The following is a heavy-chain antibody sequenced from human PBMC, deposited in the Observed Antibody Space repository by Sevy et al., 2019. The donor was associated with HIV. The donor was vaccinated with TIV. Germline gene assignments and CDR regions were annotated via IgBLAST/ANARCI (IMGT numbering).Heavy chain of an antibody. CDR1: GFSFNSYD. CDR2: ISSVSTII. CDR3: ARVVGYVSANYYNYYYDLDV. Sequence: GGSLRLSCAASGFSFNSYDMNWVRQAPGKGLEWVSSISSVSTIIYYGDSVRVGFSISRDNAKKSLYLQMDSLQVEDTAVYYCARVVGYVSANYYNYYYDLDVWGQGTAVTVSS. V-gene: IGHV3-21*01. J-gene: IGHJ6*02. D-gene: IGHD3-10*01.